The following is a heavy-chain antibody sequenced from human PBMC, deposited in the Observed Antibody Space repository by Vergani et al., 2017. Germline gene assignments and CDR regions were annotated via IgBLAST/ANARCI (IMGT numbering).Heavy chain of an antibody. CDR1: GGSITNNF. J-gene: IGHJ3*02. V-gene: IGHV4-59*01. Sequence: QVQLQESGPGLVKPSETLSLTFTVSGGSITNNFWSWIRRPPGKGLEWIGDIHHSGATNSKSSLRSRVSISIDTSKSSFSLRLSSVTSADTAMYYCARDTFHFDSENYDDVFDSGGQGTLVIVSS. CDR2: IHHSGAT. D-gene: IGHD3-16*01. CDR3: ARDTFHFDSENYDDVFDS.